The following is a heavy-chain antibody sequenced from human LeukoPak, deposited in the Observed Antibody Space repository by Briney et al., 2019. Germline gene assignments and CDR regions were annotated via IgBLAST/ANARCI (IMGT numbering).Heavy chain of an antibody. V-gene: IGHV5-51*01. J-gene: IGHJ3*02. CDR2: IYPGDSDT. CDR1: GYSFTSYW. CDR3: ARSLYYYDSSGYYSDAFDI. D-gene: IGHD3-22*01. Sequence: GESLKISCKGSGYSFTSYWIGWVRQMPGKGLEWMGIIYPGDSDTRYSPSFQGQVTISADKSISTAYLQWSSLKASDTAMYYCARSLYYYDSSGYYSDAFDIWGQGTTVTVSS.